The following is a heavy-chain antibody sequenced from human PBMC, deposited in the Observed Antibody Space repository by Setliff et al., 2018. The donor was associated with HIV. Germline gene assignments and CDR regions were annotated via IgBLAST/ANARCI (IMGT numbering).Heavy chain of an antibody. J-gene: IGHJ3*02. V-gene: IGHV1-2*02. D-gene: IGHD6-25*01. CDR1: GYTFTGYY. CDR2: INPNSGGT. Sequence: AASVKVSCKASGYTFTGYYMHWVRQAPGQGLEWMGWINPNSGGTNYAQKFQGRVTMTRDTSISTAYMELSRLRSDDTAVYYCARDVAAADAFDIWGQGTMVTVSS. CDR3: ARDVAAADAFDI.